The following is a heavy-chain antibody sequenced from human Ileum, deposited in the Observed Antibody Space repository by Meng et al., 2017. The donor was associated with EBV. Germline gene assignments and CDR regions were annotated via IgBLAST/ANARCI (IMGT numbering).Heavy chain of an antibody. J-gene: IGHJ4*02. CDR1: GFTFSNYA. V-gene: IGHV3-23*01. Sequence: EVQLXXXXXGLVXPXXXLRLXXAASGFTFSNYAMSWVRQGPGKGLEWVSAISGSGGSTYYADSVKGRFTISRDNSKNTLYVQMNSLRAEDTALYYCAKGGVYSTSWGDYWGQGTLVTVSS. CDR3: AKGGVYSTSWGDY. D-gene: IGHD6-6*01. CDR2: ISGSGGST.